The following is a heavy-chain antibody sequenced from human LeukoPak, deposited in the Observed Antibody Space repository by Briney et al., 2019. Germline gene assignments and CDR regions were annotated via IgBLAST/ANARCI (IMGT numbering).Heavy chain of an antibody. CDR3: AGERQVVTASYFDY. J-gene: IGHJ4*02. CDR2: ISSSSSYI. Sequence: GGSLRLSCAASGFTFSSYSMNWVRQAPGKGLEWVSSISSSSSYIYYADSVKGRFTISRDNAKNSLYLQMNSLRAEDTAVYYCAGERQVVTASYFDYWGQGTLVTVSS. CDR1: GFTFSSYS. V-gene: IGHV3-21*01. D-gene: IGHD2-21*02.